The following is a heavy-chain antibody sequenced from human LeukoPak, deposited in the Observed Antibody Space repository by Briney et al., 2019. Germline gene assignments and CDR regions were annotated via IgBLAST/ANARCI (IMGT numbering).Heavy chain of an antibody. CDR2: NYYSGST. D-gene: IGHD3-3*01. CDR1: GGSISSYY. CDR3: ARDRDDFWSGYYIPGFDY. Sequence: MPSETLSLTCTVSGGSISSYYWSWIRQPPGKGLEWIGYNYYSGSTNYNPSLKSRVTISVDTSKNQFSLKLSSVTAADTAVYYCARDRDDFWSGYYIPGFDYWGQGTLVTVSS. V-gene: IGHV4-59*01. J-gene: IGHJ4*02.